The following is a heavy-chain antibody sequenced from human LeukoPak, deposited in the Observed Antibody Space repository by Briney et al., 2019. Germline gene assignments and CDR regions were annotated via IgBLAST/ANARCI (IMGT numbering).Heavy chain of an antibody. J-gene: IGHJ4*02. CDR1: GFTFSSYE. CDR3: ARDLKDFWSGYAHYFDY. Sequence: GGSLRLSCAASGFTFSSYEMNWVRQAPGKGLEWVPYISSSGSIIYYADSVKGRFTISRDNAKNSLYLQMNSLRAEDTAVYYCARDLKDFWSGYAHYFDYWGQGTLVTVSS. V-gene: IGHV3-48*03. CDR2: ISSSGSII. D-gene: IGHD3-3*01.